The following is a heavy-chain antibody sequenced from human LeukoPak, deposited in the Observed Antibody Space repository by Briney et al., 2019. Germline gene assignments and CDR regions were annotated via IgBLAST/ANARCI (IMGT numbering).Heavy chain of an antibody. CDR3: AMGVSSWYVNWFDP. V-gene: IGHV6-1*01. Sequence: SQTLSLTCAISGDSVSSNSAAWIWIRQSPSRGLEWLGRTYYRSKWYNDYAVSVKSRITINPDTSKNQFSLQLNSVTPEDTAVYYCAMGVSSWYVNWFDPWGQGTLVTVSS. D-gene: IGHD6-13*01. CDR1: GDSVSSNSAA. CDR2: TYYRSKWYN. J-gene: IGHJ5*02.